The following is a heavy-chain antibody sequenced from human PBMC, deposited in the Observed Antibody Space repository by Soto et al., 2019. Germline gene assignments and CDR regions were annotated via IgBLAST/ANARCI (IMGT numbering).Heavy chain of an antibody. J-gene: IGHJ4*02. Sequence: GGSLRHSCAASGVTGISNYMSWVRQAPGKGLEWVSVIYSGGSTYYADSVKGRFTISRDNSKNTLYLQMNSLRAEDTAVYYCARGLYSGWHYFDYWGQGTLVTVSS. CDR3: ARGLYSGWHYFDY. D-gene: IGHD5-12*01. V-gene: IGHV3-66*01. CDR1: GVTGISNY. CDR2: IYSGGST.